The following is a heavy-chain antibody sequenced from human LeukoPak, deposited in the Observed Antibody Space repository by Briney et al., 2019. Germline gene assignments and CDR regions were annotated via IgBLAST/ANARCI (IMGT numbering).Heavy chain of an antibody. Sequence: SETLSLTCAVSGGPISSGGYSWSWIRQPPGKGLEWIGYIYYSGATYYNPSLKSRVSISVDTSKNQFSLKMRSVTAADTAVYYCARGIVVYYYYYMDVWGKGTTVTISS. V-gene: IGHV4-30-4*07. J-gene: IGHJ6*03. CDR3: ARGIVVYYYYYMDV. D-gene: IGHD1-26*01. CDR2: IYYSGAT. CDR1: GGPISSGGYS.